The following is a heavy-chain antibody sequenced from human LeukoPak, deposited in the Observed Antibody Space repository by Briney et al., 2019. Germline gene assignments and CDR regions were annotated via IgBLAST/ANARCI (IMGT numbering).Heavy chain of an antibody. J-gene: IGHJ4*02. D-gene: IGHD2-15*01. V-gene: IGHV3-23*01. CDR3: AKKGAVVAAPFDS. CDR2: VTSSGAST. Sequence: GGSLRLSCAASGFTFPSYAMSWVRQAPGKGLEWVSDVTSSGASTDYADSVKRRFTISRDNSRNTLYLQLDSLRADDTAVYYCAKKGAVVAAPFDSWGQGSLVTVSS. CDR1: GFTFPSYA.